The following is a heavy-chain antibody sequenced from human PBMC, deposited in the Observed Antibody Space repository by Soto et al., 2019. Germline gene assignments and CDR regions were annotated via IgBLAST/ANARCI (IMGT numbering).Heavy chain of an antibody. J-gene: IGHJ3*02. CDR2: FDPEDGET. Sequence: QVQLVQSGAEVKKPGASVKVSCKVSGSTLTELSMHWVRQAPGKGLEWMGGFDPEDGETIYAQKFQGRVTMTEDTSTDTAYMELSSLRSEDTAVYYCATAARPYYYNSSGYDAFDIWGQGTMVTVSS. D-gene: IGHD3-22*01. CDR3: ATAARPYYYNSSGYDAFDI. V-gene: IGHV1-24*01. CDR1: GSTLTELS.